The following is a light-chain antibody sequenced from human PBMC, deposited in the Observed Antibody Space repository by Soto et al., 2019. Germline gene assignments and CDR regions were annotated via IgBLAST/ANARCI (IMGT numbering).Light chain of an antibody. CDR3: QQYKTFWT. Sequence: DIQMTQSPSTLSASVGDRVTITCRASQSISSRLAWFQQKPERAPRVLIYDASSLESGVPSRFSGSGSGTEFTLTISSLQPDDFATYYCQQYKTFWTLGQGTKVDLK. CDR2: DAS. CDR1: QSISSR. J-gene: IGKJ1*01. V-gene: IGKV1-5*01.